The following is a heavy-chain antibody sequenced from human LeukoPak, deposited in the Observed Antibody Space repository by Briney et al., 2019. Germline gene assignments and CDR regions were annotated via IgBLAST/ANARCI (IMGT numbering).Heavy chain of an antibody. CDR3: ARARRGPLARYFDY. CDR2: INHSGST. D-gene: IGHD2-15*01. Sequence: SETLPLTCAVYGGSFSGYYWSWIRQPPGKGLEWIGEINHSGSTNYNPSLKSRVTISVDTSKNQFSLKLSSVTAADTAVYYCARARRGPLARYFDYWGQGTLVTVSS. CDR1: GGSFSGYY. J-gene: IGHJ4*02. V-gene: IGHV4-34*01.